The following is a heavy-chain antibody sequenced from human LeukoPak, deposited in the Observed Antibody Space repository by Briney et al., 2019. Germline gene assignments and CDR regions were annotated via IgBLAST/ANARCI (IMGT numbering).Heavy chain of an antibody. J-gene: IGHJ4*02. Sequence: SETLSLTCAVSGGSISSSNWWSWVRQPPGKGLEWIGYIYYSGSTNYNPSLKSRVTISVDTSKNQFSLKLSSVTAADTAVYYCARRSYYYGSGSSALDYWGQGTLVTVSS. CDR1: GGSISSSNW. CDR2: IYYSGST. D-gene: IGHD3-10*01. V-gene: IGHV4-4*02. CDR3: ARRSYYYGSGSSALDY.